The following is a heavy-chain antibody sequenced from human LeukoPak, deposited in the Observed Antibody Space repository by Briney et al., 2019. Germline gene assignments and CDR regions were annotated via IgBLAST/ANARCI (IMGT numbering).Heavy chain of an antibody. CDR3: ARDQAGIAVAGTNWFDP. D-gene: IGHD6-19*01. CDR2: IHYSGST. CDR1: GGSISSYY. J-gene: IGHJ5*02. V-gene: IGHV4-59*01. Sequence: KASETLSLTCTVSGGSISSYYWSWIRQPPGKGLEWIGYIHYSGSTNYNPSLKSRVTISVDMSKNQFSLKLSSVTAADTAVYYCARDQAGIAVAGTNWFDPWGQGTLVTVSS.